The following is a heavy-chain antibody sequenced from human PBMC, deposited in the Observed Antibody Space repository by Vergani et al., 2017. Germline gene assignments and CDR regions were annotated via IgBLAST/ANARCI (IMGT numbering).Heavy chain of an antibody. Sequence: QVQLQESGPGLVKPSQTLSLTCTVSGGSISSGGYYWSWIRQHPGKGLEWIGYIYYSGSTYYNPSLKSRVTISVDTSKNQFSLKLSSVTAADTAVYYCARVNPNLPKYNWNPERVEGWFDPWGQGTLVTVSS. CDR3: ARVNPNLPKYNWNPERVEGWFDP. CDR1: GGSISSGGYY. CDR2: IYYSGST. J-gene: IGHJ5*02. D-gene: IGHD1-20*01. V-gene: IGHV4-31*03.